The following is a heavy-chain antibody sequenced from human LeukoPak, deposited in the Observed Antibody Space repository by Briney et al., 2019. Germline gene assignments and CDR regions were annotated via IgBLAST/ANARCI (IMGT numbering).Heavy chain of an antibody. J-gene: IGHJ6*03. Sequence: PSETLSLTCTVSGGSISSGTYYWSWIRQPAGKGLEWIGRIYSSGSTNYNPSLKSRVTISVDTSNNHFSLKLRSVTAADTAVYYCARGVSQLVNGGFHFYYYYMDVWGKGTTVTVSS. CDR1: GGSISSGTYY. V-gene: IGHV4-61*02. CDR2: IYSSGST. CDR3: ARGVSQLVNGGFHFYYYYMDV. D-gene: IGHD6-13*01.